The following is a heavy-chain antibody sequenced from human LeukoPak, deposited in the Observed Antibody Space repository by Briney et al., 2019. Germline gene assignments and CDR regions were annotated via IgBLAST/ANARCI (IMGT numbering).Heavy chain of an antibody. D-gene: IGHD3-22*01. CDR2: IWYDGSNK. J-gene: IGHJ6*02. CDR3: ARGDPMIPYYYGMDV. V-gene: IGHV3-33*01. Sequence: GGSLRLSCAASGFTFSSYGMHWVRQAPGKGLEWVAVIWYDGSNKYYADSVKGRFTISRDNSKNTLYLQMNSLRAEDTAVYYCARGDPMIPYYYGMDVWGQGTTVTVSS. CDR1: GFTFSSYG.